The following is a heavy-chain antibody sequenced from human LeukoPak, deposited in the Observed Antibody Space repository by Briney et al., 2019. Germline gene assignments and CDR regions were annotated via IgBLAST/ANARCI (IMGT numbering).Heavy chain of an antibody. CDR1: GFTFSSYA. J-gene: IGHJ5*02. Sequence: PGRSLRLSCAASGFTFSSYAMHWVRQAPGKGLEWVAVISYDGSNKYYADSVKGRFTISRDNSKNTLYLQMNSLRAEDTAVYYCASSYRSSTSCPISLGWPGFDPWGQGTLVTVSS. CDR3: ASSYRSSTSCPISLGWPGFDP. V-gene: IGHV3-30*04. D-gene: IGHD2-2*01. CDR2: ISYDGSNK.